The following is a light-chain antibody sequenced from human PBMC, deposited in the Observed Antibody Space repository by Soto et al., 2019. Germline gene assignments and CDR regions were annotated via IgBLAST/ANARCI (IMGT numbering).Light chain of an antibody. Sequence: QSALTQPASVSGSPGQSITISCTGTSSDVGGYNYVFWYQQHPGKAPKLMIYDVSNRPSGVSNRFSGSKSGNTASLTISGLQAEDEADYYCSSYTSSSTLGFGTGTKLTVL. V-gene: IGLV2-14*01. CDR1: SSDVGGYNY. CDR2: DVS. CDR3: SSYTSSSTLG. J-gene: IGLJ1*01.